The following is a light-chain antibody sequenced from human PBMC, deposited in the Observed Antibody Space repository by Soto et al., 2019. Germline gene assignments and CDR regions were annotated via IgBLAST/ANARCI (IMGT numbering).Light chain of an antibody. J-gene: IGKJ1*01. CDR3: HQHRTT. CDR1: QSLSNSE. CDR2: GAS. Sequence: FTLYPGTLSLSPGERATLSCRASQSLSNSELAWYQQKPGQAPRLLIYGASSRATGIPDRFSGSGSGTDFTLTISRLEPEHSAVYYCHQHRTTFGQGTKLDIK. V-gene: IGKV3-20*01.